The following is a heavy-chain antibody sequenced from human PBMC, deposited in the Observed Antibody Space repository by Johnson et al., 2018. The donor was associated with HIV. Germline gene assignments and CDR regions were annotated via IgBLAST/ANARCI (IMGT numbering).Heavy chain of an antibody. D-gene: IGHD3-22*01. CDR3: ASSSYYDSSGFYACDI. V-gene: IGHV3-53*01. CDR2: IYSGGST. Sequence: MLLVESGGGLIQPGGSLRLSCAASGFTVSSNYMSWVRQAPGKGLEWVSVIYSGGSTYYADSVKGRFTISRDNSKNTLNLQMNRLRAEDTAVYYCASSSYYDSSGFYACDIWGQGTMVTVSS. CDR1: GFTVSSNY. J-gene: IGHJ3*02.